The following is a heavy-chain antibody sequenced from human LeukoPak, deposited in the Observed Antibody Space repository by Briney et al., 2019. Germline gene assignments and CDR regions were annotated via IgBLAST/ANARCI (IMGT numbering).Heavy chain of an antibody. V-gene: IGHV3-23*01. CDR1: GFTFSSYA. CDR2: ISGSGGST. D-gene: IGHD2-15*01. Sequence: GGSLRLSCAASGFTFSSYAMSWVRQAPGKRLEWVSAISGSGGSTYYADSVKGRFTISRDNSKNTLYLQMNSLKTEDTAVYHCTTEGCSGGSCYRGDYWGQGTLVTVTS. CDR3: TTEGCSGGSCYRGDY. J-gene: IGHJ4*02.